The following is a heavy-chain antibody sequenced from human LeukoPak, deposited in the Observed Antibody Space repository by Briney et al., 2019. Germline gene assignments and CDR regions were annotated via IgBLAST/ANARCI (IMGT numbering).Heavy chain of an antibody. J-gene: IGHJ4*02. CDR1: GVPFNDYA. V-gene: IGHV3-23*01. CDR3: AKTNRYISSLCDY. CDR2: ISGGGDSK. D-gene: IGHD6-13*01. Sequence: PGWPLRLPCAASGVPFNDYAMTWVRHAPGMGLECGSAISGGGDSKYYQDSVKRRFTSSRDNTKNTLYLQMNTLRADDTAIYYCAKTNRYISSLCDYWGQRTPVSVCS.